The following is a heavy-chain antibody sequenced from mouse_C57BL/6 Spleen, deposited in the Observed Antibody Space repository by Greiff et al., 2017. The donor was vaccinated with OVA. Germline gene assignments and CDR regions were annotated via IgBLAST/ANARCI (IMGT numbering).Heavy chain of an antibody. J-gene: IGHJ2*01. CDR1: ASTFTSYG. CDR2: IYPGSGST. V-gene: IGHV1-55*01. D-gene: IGHD3-2*02. Sequence: QVQLQQPGAELVKPGVSVKLSCKASASTFTSYGIPWVKQRPGQGLEWIGAIYPGSGSTNYNEKFKSKATLTVDTSSSTAYMQLSSLTSEDSAVYYCARYFPQGRGFDYWGQGTTLTVSS. CDR3: ARYFPQGRGFDY.